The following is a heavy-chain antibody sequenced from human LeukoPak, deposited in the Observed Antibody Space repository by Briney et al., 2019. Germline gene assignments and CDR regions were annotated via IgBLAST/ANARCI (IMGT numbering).Heavy chain of an antibody. D-gene: IGHD2-21*02. CDR2: ISGSHSGT. Sequence: GGSLRLSCAASGFAFSRYGMSWVRQAPGKGLEWVSGISGSHSGTYYADSVKGRFTVSRDNSKNTLYLQMNSLRADDTAIYYCAKLVTPPAGYYYGMDVWGKGPTVTVST. V-gene: IGHV3-23*01. CDR3: AKLVTPPAGYYYGMDV. CDR1: GFAFSRYG. J-gene: IGHJ6*04.